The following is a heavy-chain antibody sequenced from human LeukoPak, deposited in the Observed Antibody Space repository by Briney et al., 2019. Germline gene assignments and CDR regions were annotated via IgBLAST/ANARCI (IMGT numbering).Heavy chain of an antibody. J-gene: IGHJ4*02. CDR2: IYHNGNT. D-gene: IGHD6-13*01. V-gene: IGHV4-38-2*01. Sequence: SETLSLTCAVSGYSITSDCYSGWIRQTPGKGPEGIGNIYHNGNTYYNPSLKSRVTISLDTSKNQFSLKVTSVTAADTAVYYCARRIAVDGDYFDHWGQGILVTVSS. CDR3: ARRIAVDGDYFDH. CDR1: GYSITSDCY.